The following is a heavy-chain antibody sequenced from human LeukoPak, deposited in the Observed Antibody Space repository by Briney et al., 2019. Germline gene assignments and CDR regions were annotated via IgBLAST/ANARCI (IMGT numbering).Heavy chain of an antibody. CDR1: GFTFGSYA. J-gene: IGHJ4*02. D-gene: IGHD5-12*01. V-gene: IGHV3-64*01. Sequence: GGSLRLSCAASGFTFGSYAMHWVRQAPGKGLEYVSAISTNGDTTYYANSVKGRFTISRDNSKNTLYLQMGSLRGEDMAVYYCARADSGPSFPPDFWGQGTLVTVSS. CDR2: ISTNGDTT. CDR3: ARADSGPSFPPDF.